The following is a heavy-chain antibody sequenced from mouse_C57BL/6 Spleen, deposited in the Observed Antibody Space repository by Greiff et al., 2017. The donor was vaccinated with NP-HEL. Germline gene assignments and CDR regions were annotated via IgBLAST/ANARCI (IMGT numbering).Heavy chain of an antibody. J-gene: IGHJ1*03. CDR3: ARHYDYDEWYFDV. Sequence: VQLQQSGPELVKPGASVKMSCKASGYTFTDYNMHWVKQSHGKSLEWIGYINPNNGGTSYNQKFKGKATLTVNKSSSTAYMELRSLTSEDSAVYYGARHYDYDEWYFDVWGTGTTVTVSS. CDR2: INPNNGGT. V-gene: IGHV1-22*01. CDR1: GYTFTDYN. D-gene: IGHD2-4*01.